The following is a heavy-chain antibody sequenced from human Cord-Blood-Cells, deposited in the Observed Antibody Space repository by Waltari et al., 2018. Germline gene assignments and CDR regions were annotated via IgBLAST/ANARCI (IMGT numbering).Heavy chain of an antibody. Sequence: QVQLQQWGAGLLKPSETLSLPCAVYGGSFSGYYWSWIRQPPGKGLEWIGEINHSGSTNYNPSLKSRVTISVDTSKNQFSLKLSSVTAADTAVYYCARQEASSSSYWYFDLWGRGTLVTVSS. CDR2: INHSGST. CDR3: ARQEASSSSYWYFDL. D-gene: IGHD6-6*01. J-gene: IGHJ2*01. CDR1: GGSFSGYY. V-gene: IGHV4-34*01.